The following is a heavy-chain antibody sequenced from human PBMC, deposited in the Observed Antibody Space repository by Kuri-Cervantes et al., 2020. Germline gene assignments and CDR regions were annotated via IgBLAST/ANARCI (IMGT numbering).Heavy chain of an antibody. D-gene: IGHD6-19*01. CDR2: INHSGST. CDR1: GGSFSGYY. V-gene: IGHV4-34*01. Sequence: GSLRLSCAVYGGSFSGYYWSWIRQPPGKGLEWIGEINHSGSTYYNPSLKSRVTISVDTSKNQFSLKLSSVTAADTAVYYCARDEYSSGWYSDYWGQGTLVTVSS. CDR3: ARDEYSSGWYSDY. J-gene: IGHJ4*02.